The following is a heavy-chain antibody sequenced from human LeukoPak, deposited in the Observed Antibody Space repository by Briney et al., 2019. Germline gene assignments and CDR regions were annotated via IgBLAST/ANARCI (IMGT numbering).Heavy chain of an antibody. CDR1: GGSFSGYY. D-gene: IGHD4-11*01. V-gene: IGHV4-34*01. J-gene: IGHJ4*02. CDR3: ARSTVTTAY. Sequence: SETLSLTCAVYGGSFSGYYWSWIRQPPGKGLEWIGEINHSGSTNYNPSLKSRVTISVDTSKNQFSLKLSSVTAADTAVYYCARSTVTTAYWGQGTLVTASS. CDR2: INHSGST.